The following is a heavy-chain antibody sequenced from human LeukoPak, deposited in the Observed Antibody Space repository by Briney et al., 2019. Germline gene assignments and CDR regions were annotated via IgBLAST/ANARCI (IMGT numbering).Heavy chain of an antibody. CDR3: AREGPWDTAMEPKEYYFDY. CDR1: GYTFTSYG. CDR2: ISAYNGNT. V-gene: IGHV1-18*01. D-gene: IGHD5-18*01. J-gene: IGHJ4*02. Sequence: GASVKVSCTASGYTFTSYGISWVRQAPGQGLEWMGWISAYNGNTNYAQKLQGRVTMTTDTSTSTAYMELRSLRSDDTAVYYCAREGPWDTAMEPKEYYFDYWGQGTLVTVSS.